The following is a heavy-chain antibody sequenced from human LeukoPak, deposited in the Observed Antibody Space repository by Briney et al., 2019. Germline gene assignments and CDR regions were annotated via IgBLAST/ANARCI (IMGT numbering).Heavy chain of an antibody. J-gene: IGHJ6*02. CDR2: ISGSGGST. D-gene: IGHD2-21*02. Sequence: GGSLRLSCAASGFTFSSYAMSWVRQAPGKGLEWVSAISGSGGSTYYADSVKGRFTISRDNSKNTPYLQMNSLRAEDTAVYYCAKLTVTAIRGPNFGMDVWGQGTTVTVSS. CDR3: AKLTVTAIRGPNFGMDV. V-gene: IGHV3-23*01. CDR1: GFTFSSYA.